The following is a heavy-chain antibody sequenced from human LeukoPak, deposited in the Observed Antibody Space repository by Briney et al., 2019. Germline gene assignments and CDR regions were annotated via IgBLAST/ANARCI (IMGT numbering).Heavy chain of an antibody. CDR1: GDSVITDDYY. CDR3: ASYGPYAFDI. Sequence: SETLSLTCIVSGDSVITDDYYWGWVRQPPGKGLEWLGSTYRIPPLKSRVTISVDTSRNQFSLRLSSVTAADTAVNYCASYGPYAFDIWGQGTMATVSS. D-gene: IGHD3-10*01. CDR2: T. V-gene: IGHV4-39*07. J-gene: IGHJ3*02.